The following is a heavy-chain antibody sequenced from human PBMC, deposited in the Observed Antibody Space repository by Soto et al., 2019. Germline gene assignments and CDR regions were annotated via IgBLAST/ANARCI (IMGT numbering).Heavy chain of an antibody. V-gene: IGHV3-30*18. J-gene: IGHJ4*02. Sequence: GGSLRLSCAASGFTFSSYGMHWVRQAPGKGLEWVAVISYDGSNKYYADSVKGRFTISRDNSKSTLYLQMNSLRAEDTAVYYCAKDTAHPFYGGVGYFDYWGQGTRVTVSS. D-gene: IGHD4-17*01. CDR3: AKDTAHPFYGGVGYFDY. CDR1: GFTFSSYG. CDR2: ISYDGSNK.